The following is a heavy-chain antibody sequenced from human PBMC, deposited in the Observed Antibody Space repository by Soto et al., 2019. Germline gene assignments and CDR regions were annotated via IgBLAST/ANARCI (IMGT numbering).Heavy chain of an antibody. CDR3: VRTAREGAVAPHWFDH. CDR1: GASIRSTDYY. Sequence: PSETLSLTCTVSGASIRSTDYYWSWIRQAPGKGLEWIGYVYYTGSTYYNPSLMSRLTISVDTSKNQFSLKLTSVTAAETAVYYCVRTAREGAVAPHWFDHWGQGTQVTVS. J-gene: IGHJ5*02. D-gene: IGHD2-21*02. V-gene: IGHV4-30-4*01. CDR2: VYYTGST.